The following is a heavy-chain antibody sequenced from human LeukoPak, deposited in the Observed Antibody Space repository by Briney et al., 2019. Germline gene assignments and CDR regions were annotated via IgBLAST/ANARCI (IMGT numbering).Heavy chain of an antibody. CDR2: INPSGGST. CDR3: ARGESNMIVVSGVDY. D-gene: IGHD3-22*01. Sequence: ASVAVSCKASGYTFTSYYMHWVRQAPGQGLEWMGIINPSGGSTSYAQKFQGRVTMTRDMSTSTVYMELSSLRSEDTAVYYCARGESNMIVVSGVDYWGQGTLVTVS. CDR1: GYTFTSYY. J-gene: IGHJ4*02. V-gene: IGHV1-46*01.